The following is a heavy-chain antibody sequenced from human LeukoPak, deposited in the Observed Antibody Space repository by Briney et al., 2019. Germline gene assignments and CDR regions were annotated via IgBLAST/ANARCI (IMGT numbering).Heavy chain of an antibody. CDR1: GFTFTNYA. D-gene: IGHD3-16*02. J-gene: IGHJ4*02. V-gene: IGHV3-23*01. CDR2: ISDVEKIP. Sequence: GGSLRLSCAASGFTFTNYAMSWVRAAPGKGLEWVSGISDVEKIPYYSDSVRGRCTISRDNSQKKVYLQMNNVRAADTPVYFCARHDSFIPYWGQGIPVTVSS. CDR3: ARHDSFIPY.